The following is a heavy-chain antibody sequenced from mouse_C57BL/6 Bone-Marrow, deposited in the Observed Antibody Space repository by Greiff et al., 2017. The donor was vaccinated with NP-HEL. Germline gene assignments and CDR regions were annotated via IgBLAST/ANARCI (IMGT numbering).Heavy chain of an antibody. CDR2: IHPNSGST. V-gene: IGHV1-64*01. CDR1: GYTFTSYW. D-gene: IGHD1-1*01. Sequence: QVQLQQPGAELVKPGASVKLSCKASGYTFTSYWMHWVKQRPGQGLEWIGRIHPNSGSTNYNEKFKSKATLTVDKSSSTAYMQLSSLTSEDSAVYYCARVGSTHFDYWGQGTTLTVSS. J-gene: IGHJ2*01. CDR3: ARVGSTHFDY.